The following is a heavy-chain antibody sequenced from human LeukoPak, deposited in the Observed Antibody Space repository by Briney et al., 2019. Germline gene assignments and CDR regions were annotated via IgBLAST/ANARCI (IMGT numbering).Heavy chain of an antibody. CDR2: IIPIFGTA. Sequence: SVKVSCKASGGTFSSYAISWVRQAPGQGLEWMGGIIPIFGTANYAQKFQGRVTITADESTSTAYMELSSLRSEDTAVYYCARINHGDYEGGYFDYWGQGTLVTVSS. V-gene: IGHV1-69*01. D-gene: IGHD4-17*01. CDR3: ARINHGDYEGGYFDY. J-gene: IGHJ4*02. CDR1: GGTFSSYA.